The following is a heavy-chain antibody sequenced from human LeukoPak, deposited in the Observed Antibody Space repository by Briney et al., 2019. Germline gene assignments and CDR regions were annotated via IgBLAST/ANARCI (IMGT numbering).Heavy chain of an antibody. D-gene: IGHD3-10*01. J-gene: IGHJ3*02. Sequence: GGSLRLSCAASGFTFSSYGMHWVRQAPGKGLEWVAFIRYDGSNKYYADSVKGRFTISRDNSKNTLYLQMNSLRAEDTAVYYCAKDASSMVWARLDAFDIWGQGTMVTVSS. CDR2: IRYDGSNK. V-gene: IGHV3-30*02. CDR1: GFTFSSYG. CDR3: AKDASSMVWARLDAFDI.